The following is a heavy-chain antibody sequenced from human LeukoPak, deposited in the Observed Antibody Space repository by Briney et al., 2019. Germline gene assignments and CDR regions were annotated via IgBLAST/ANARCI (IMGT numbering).Heavy chain of an antibody. CDR3: AVGVRGSGSYQIWGHAFDI. CDR2: IIPMSGTV. Sequence: ASVKVSCKASGGTFSTFGISWVRQAPGQGLEGMGGIIPMSGTVNNAQKFQGRVTITADKSTGTAYMELSSLRSDDTAVYYCAVGVRGSGSYQIWGHAFDIWGQGTMVTVSS. CDR1: GGTFSTFG. J-gene: IGHJ3*02. D-gene: IGHD3-10*01. V-gene: IGHV1-69*06.